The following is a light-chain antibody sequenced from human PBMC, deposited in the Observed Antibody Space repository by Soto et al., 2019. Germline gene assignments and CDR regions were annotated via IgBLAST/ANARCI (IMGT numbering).Light chain of an antibody. Sequence: EIVMTQSPATLSVSPGERATLSCRASQSVSSNLAWYQQKPGQAPRLLIYAASMRATGIPARFSGSESGTEFTLTISSLQSEDFAVYYCQQYNNWPPWTFGQGTKVEVK. CDR3: QQYNNWPPWT. V-gene: IGKV3-15*01. CDR1: QSVSSN. J-gene: IGKJ1*01. CDR2: AAS.